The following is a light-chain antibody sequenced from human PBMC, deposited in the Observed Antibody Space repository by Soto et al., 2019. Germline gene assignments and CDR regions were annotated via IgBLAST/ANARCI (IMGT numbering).Light chain of an antibody. CDR3: QQYNSYSWT. Sequence: DIQMTQSPSTLSASEGDRVTITCRASQSISTWLAWYQQKPGKAPKLLIYDASNLQSGVPSRFSGSGSGTEFTLTISSLQPDDFATYYCQQYNSYSWTFGQGTKVDIK. CDR2: DAS. V-gene: IGKV1-5*01. CDR1: QSISTW. J-gene: IGKJ1*01.